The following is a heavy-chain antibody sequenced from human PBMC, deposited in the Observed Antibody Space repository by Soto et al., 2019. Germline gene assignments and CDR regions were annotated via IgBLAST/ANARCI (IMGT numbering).Heavy chain of an antibody. CDR1: GGTFSSYA. V-gene: IGHV1-69*01. J-gene: IGHJ6*02. D-gene: IGHD5-12*01. CDR3: ARDIVATTNYYYYYGMDV. Sequence: SVKVSCKASGGTFSSYAISWVRQAPGQGLEWMGGIIPIFGTANFAQKFQGRVTITADESTSTAYMELSSLRSEDTAVYYCARDIVATTNYYYYYGMDVWGQGTTVTVSS. CDR2: IIPIFGTA.